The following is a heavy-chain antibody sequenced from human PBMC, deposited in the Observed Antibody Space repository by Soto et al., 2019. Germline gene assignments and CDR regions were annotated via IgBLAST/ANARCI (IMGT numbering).Heavy chain of an antibody. CDR1: GYSFTSYW. V-gene: IGHV5-51*01. D-gene: IGHD6-13*01. CDR2: IYPGDSDT. CDR3: ASHVEKLRIAAAGTGYYGMDV. Sequence: PGESLKISCKGSGYSFTSYWIGWVRQVPGKGLEWMGIIYPGDSDTRYSPSFQGQVTISADKSISTAYLQWSSLKASDTAMYYCASHVEKLRIAAAGTGYYGMDVWGQGTTVTVSS. J-gene: IGHJ6*02.